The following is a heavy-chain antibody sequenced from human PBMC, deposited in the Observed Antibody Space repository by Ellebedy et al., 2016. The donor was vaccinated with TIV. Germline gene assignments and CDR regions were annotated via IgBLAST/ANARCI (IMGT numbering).Heavy chain of an antibody. CDR2: IYYSGST. D-gene: IGHD4-17*01. Sequence: MPGGSLRLSCTVSGGSISSYYWSWIRQPPGKGLEWIGYIYYSGSTNYNPSLKSRVTISEDMSKNQFSLRLSSVTAADTAVYYCAGDYGAYFDYWGQGTLVTVSS. CDR1: GGSISSYY. CDR3: AGDYGAYFDY. J-gene: IGHJ4*02. V-gene: IGHV4-59*08.